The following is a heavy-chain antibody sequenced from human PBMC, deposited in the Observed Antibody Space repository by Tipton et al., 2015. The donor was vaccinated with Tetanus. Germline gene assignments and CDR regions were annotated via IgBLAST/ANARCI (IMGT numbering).Heavy chain of an antibody. CDR2: IYYSGST. D-gene: IGHD3-10*01. Sequence: TLSLTCTDSGGSISSYYWSWIRQPPGKGLEWIGYIYYSGSTNYSPSLKSRVTISVDTSKNQFSLKLSSVTAADTAVYYCARDNHGSGRDYHFDYWGQGTLVTVSS. CDR1: GGSISSYY. V-gene: IGHV4-59*01. J-gene: IGHJ4*02. CDR3: ARDNHGSGRDYHFDY.